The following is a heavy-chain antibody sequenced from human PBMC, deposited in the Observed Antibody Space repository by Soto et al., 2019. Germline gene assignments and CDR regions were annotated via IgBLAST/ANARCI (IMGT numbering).Heavy chain of an antibody. CDR1: GFTFSSYA. CDR3: ARDKSPYSSGWHNRHFDY. Sequence: QVQLVESGGGVVQPGRSLRLSCAASGFTFSSYAMHCVRQAPGKGLEWVAVISYDGSNKYYADSVKGRFTISRDNSKNTLYLQMNSLRAEDTAVYYCARDKSPYSSGWHNRHFDYWGQGTPGHRLL. CDR2: ISYDGSNK. V-gene: IGHV3-30-3*01. J-gene: IGHJ4*02. D-gene: IGHD6-19*01.